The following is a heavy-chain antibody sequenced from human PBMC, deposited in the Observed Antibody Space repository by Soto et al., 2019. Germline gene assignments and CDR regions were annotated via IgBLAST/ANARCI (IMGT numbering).Heavy chain of an antibody. CDR1: GGSFSGYY. Sequence: PAETLSLTCDVYGGSFSGYYWSWIRQPPGKGLEWIGEINHSGSTNYNPSLKSRVTISVDTSKNQFSLKLSSVTAADTSVYYCARVAVTTYYYDSSGYHYWGQGTLVTV. CDR3: ARVAVTTYYYDSSGYHY. V-gene: IGHV4-34*01. CDR2: INHSGST. D-gene: IGHD3-22*01. J-gene: IGHJ4*02.